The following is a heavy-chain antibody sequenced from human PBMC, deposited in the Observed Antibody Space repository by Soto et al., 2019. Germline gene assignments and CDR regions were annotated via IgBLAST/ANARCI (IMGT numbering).Heavy chain of an antibody. CDR3: VRDGCSPTTCYGGRMNAFDI. CDR2: TYYRSKWYF. J-gene: IGHJ3*02. Sequence: SQTLSLTCAISGDSVSTNSGAWNWIRQSPSRGLEWLGRTYYRSKWYFQYAASVKSRITINLDTSKNQISLQLNSVTPEDTALYYCVRDGCSPTTCYGGRMNAFDIWGQGTVVTVS. V-gene: IGHV6-1*01. D-gene: IGHD2-2*01. CDR1: GDSVSTNSGA.